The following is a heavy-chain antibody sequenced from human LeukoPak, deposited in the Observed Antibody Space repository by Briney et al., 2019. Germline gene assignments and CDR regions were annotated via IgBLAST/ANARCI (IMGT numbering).Heavy chain of an antibody. CDR1: GYTFTSYG. J-gene: IGHJ3*02. CDR3: ATNGYSSGWYGDAFDI. CDR2: ISAYNGNT. Sequence: ASVKVSCKASGYTFTSYGISWVRQDPGQGLEWMGWISAYNGNTHYAQKLQGRVTMTPDTSTSTAYMELRSLRSDDTAVYYCATNGYSSGWYGDAFDIWGQGTMVTVSS. V-gene: IGHV1-18*01. D-gene: IGHD6-19*01.